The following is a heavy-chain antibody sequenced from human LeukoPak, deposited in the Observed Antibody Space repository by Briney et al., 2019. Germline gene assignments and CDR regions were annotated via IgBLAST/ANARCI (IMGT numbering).Heavy chain of an antibody. CDR3: ARGREWELSTHFDY. J-gene: IGHJ4*02. Sequence: PSETLSLTCTVSGGSIYSYYWSWIRQPPGKGLEWIGYIYYSGSTNYNPSLKSRVTISVDMSKNHFSLKLTSVTAPDTAVYYCARGREWELSTHFDYWGQGTLVTVSS. D-gene: IGHD1-26*01. CDR1: GGSIYSYY. CDR2: IYYSGST. V-gene: IGHV4-59*08.